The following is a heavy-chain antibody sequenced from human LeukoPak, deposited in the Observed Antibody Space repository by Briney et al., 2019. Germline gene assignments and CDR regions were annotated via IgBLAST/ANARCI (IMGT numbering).Heavy chain of an antibody. V-gene: IGHV1-2*02. J-gene: IGHJ4*02. Sequence: ASVKVSCKASGYRFSGYYLHWVRQAPGQGLEWMGWINPNSGDTKYAQKFQGRVTMTRDTSISTAYMGLTNLTSDDTAVYYCGRRGRDGYNQIDNWGQGSLVTVSS. D-gene: IGHD5-24*01. CDR1: GYRFSGYY. CDR3: GRRGRDGYNQIDN. CDR2: INPNSGDT.